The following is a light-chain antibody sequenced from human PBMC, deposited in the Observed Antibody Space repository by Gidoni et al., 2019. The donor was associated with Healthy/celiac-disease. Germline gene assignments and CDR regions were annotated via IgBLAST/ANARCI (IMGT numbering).Light chain of an antibody. V-gene: IGLV7-46*01. Sequence: QAVVTQETSLTVSPGRTVTLTSGSSTGAVTSGHYPYWFQQKPGQAPRTLIYDTSNKHSWTPARFSGSLLGGKAALTLSGAQPEDEAEYYCLLSYSGARVVFGGGTKLTVL. CDR2: DTS. CDR1: TGAVTSGHY. J-gene: IGLJ2*01. CDR3: LLSYSGARVV.